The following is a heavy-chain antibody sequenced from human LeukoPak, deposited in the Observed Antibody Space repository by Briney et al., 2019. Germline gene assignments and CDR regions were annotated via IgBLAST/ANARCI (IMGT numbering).Heavy chain of an antibody. CDR3: ASSVYSSSWYFDY. CDR2: MYTSGST. J-gene: IGHJ4*02. V-gene: IGHV4-61*02. CDR1: GDSISSGSYY. Sequence: PSQTLSLTCIVSGDSISSGSYYWSWIRQPAGKGLEWIGRMYTSGSTYYNPSLKSRVTISVDMSKNQFSLKLSSVTAADTAVYYCASSVYSSSWYFDYWGQGTLVTVSS. D-gene: IGHD6-13*01.